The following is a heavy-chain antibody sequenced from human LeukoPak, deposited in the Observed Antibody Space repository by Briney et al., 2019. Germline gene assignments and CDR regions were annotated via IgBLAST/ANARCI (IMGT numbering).Heavy chain of an antibody. D-gene: IGHD5/OR15-5a*01. Sequence: GGSLRLSCAASGFTFSSYSMNWVRQAPGKGLEWVSSISSSSSYIYYADSVKGRFTISRDNAKDSLYLQMNSLRAEDTAVYYCAKALIEGSTGFDPWGQGTLVTVSS. J-gene: IGHJ5*02. CDR3: AKALIEGSTGFDP. CDR1: GFTFSSYS. CDR2: ISSSSSYI. V-gene: IGHV3-21*01.